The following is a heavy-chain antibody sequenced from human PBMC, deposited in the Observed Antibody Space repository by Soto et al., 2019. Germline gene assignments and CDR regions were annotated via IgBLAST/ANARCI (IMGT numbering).Heavy chain of an antibody. Sequence: QLQLQESGPGLVKPSETLSLTCTGSGGSISSSSFHWGWIRQPPGKGLEWIGSIYYSGGTYYSPSLKGRVTISVDTSKNQFSLKLSSVTAADTAVYYCARRERAAGTDWWFDPWGQGTLVTVSS. CDR1: GGSISSSSFH. CDR2: IYYSGGT. J-gene: IGHJ5*02. V-gene: IGHV4-39*01. CDR3: ARRERAAGTDWWFDP. D-gene: IGHD6-13*01.